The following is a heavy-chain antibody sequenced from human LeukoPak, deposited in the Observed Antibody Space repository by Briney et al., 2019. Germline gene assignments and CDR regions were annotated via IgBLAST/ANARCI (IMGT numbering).Heavy chain of an antibody. V-gene: IGHV3-48*03. CDR2: ITTTDTTK. D-gene: IGHD3-10*01. CDR1: GFTFSSYE. Sequence: GGSLRLSCAASGFTFSSYEMNWVRQGPGKGLEWISYITTTDTTKYYTDSVKGRFTIPRDNAENSLYLQMHSLRAEDTAVYYCARGGFVFDIWGQGTVVTVSS. J-gene: IGHJ3*02. CDR3: ARGGFVFDI.